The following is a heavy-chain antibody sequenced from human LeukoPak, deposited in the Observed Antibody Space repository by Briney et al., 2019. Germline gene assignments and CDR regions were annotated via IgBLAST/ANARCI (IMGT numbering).Heavy chain of an antibody. V-gene: IGHV3-30*03. D-gene: IGHD3-22*01. CDR1: GFTFSSYE. J-gene: IGHJ4*02. CDR3: ARARGYYDSSALGDY. Sequence: GGSLRLSCAASGFTFSSYEMNWVRQAPGKGLEWVAFISHDGSNKYYADSVKGRFTISRDNSKNTLYLQMNSLRAEDTAVYYCARARGYYDSSALGDYWGQGTLVTVSS. CDR2: ISHDGSNK.